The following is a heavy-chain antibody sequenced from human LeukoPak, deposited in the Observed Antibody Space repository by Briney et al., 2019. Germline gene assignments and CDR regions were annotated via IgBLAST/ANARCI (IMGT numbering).Heavy chain of an antibody. Sequence: GASVKVSCKDSGYTFTSYGISWVRQAPGQGLEWMGWISAYNGNTNYAQKVQGRVTMTTDTSTNTAYMELRSLRSDDPAVYYCARDCGTTICYALYWGQGTLVTVSS. V-gene: IGHV1-18*01. D-gene: IGHD2-2*01. J-gene: IGHJ4*02. CDR3: ARDCGTTICYALY. CDR2: ISAYNGNT. CDR1: GYTFTSYG.